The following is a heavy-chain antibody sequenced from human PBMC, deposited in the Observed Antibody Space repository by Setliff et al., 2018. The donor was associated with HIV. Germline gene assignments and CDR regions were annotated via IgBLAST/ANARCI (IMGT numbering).Heavy chain of an antibody. D-gene: IGHD5-12*01. V-gene: IGHV1-46*01. CDR3: ASAGAWQRNALDI. Sequence: RASVKVSCKASGYTFTSDYIHWVRQAPGQGLEWMGIINPTGGSTRNTQKFQGRVAMTRDTSTSTVYMELSSLRSEDTAVYYCASAGAWQRNALDIWGQGTMVTVSS. CDR1: GYTFTSDY. J-gene: IGHJ3*02. CDR2: INPTGGST.